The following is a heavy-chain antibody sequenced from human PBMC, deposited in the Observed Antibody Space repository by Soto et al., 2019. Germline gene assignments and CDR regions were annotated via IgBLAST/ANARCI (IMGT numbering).Heavy chain of an antibody. D-gene: IGHD2-15*01. CDR1: GYTFTGYY. CDR2: INPNSGGT. CDR3: ARAYPYCSGGSCANTPQDYYGMDV. J-gene: IGHJ6*02. Sequence: QVQLVQSGAEVKKPGASVKFSCKASGYTFTGYYMHWVLQAPGQGLERMGWINPNSGGTNYAQKFQGWVTMTRDTSISTAYMELSRLRSDDTAVYYCARAYPYCSGGSCANTPQDYYGMDVWGQGTTVTVSS. V-gene: IGHV1-2*04.